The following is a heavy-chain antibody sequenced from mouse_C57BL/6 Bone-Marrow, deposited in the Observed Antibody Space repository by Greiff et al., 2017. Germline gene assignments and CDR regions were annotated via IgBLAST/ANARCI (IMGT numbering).Heavy chain of an antibody. Sequence: VQLQQSGAELVRPGASVKLSCTASGFNIKDDYMHWVKQRPEQGLEWIGGIDPENGDTEYASKFQGKATITADTSSNTAYLQLSSLTSEDTAVYYCTTYAMDYWGQGTSVTVSS. J-gene: IGHJ4*01. CDR3: TTYAMDY. CDR2: IDPENGDT. CDR1: GFNIKDDY. V-gene: IGHV14-4*01.